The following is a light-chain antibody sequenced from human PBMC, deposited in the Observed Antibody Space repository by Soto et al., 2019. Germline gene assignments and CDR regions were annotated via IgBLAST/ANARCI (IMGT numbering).Light chain of an antibody. CDR2: GAS. CDR1: QGISTY. Sequence: IRMTQSPSSLSASVGDRVTITCRASQGISTYLAWYQQKPGKAPKLLIYGASTLQSGVPSRFSGSGSGTDFTLTISSLQHEDIETYYCQQYDNLPLTLGGGTKVDSK. J-gene: IGKJ4*01. V-gene: IGKV1-9*01. CDR3: QQYDNLPLT.